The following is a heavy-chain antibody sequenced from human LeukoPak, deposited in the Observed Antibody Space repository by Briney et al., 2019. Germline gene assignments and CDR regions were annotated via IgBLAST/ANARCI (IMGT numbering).Heavy chain of an antibody. CDR2: IRSSSSYI. D-gene: IGHD3-9*01. Sequence: GGSLRLSCAASGFTFSTYNMNWVRQAPGKGLEWVSSIRSSSSYIYYADSVKGRFTISSATAKHSLHLQITSLTAEATAVYYCARVFRHFDCTKAPFDYWGQGTLVTVSS. V-gene: IGHV3-21*01. CDR3: ARVFRHFDCTKAPFDY. J-gene: IGHJ4*02. CDR1: GFTFSTYN.